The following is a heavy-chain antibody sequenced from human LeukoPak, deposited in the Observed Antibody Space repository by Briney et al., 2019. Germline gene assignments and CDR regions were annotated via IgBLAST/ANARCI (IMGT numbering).Heavy chain of an antibody. V-gene: IGHV3-21*01. CDR2: ISSSSSYI. CDR1: GFTFSSYS. Sequence: PGGSLRLSCAASGFTFSSYSMNWVRQAPGKGLEWVSSISSSSSYIYYADSVKGRFTISRDNAKNSPYLQMNSLRAEDTAAYYCARDSRHYGMDVWGQGTTVTVSS. J-gene: IGHJ6*02. CDR3: ARDSRHYGMDV.